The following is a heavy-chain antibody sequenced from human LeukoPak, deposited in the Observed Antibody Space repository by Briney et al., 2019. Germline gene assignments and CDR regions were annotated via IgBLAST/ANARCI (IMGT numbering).Heavy chain of an antibody. D-gene: IGHD3-16*01. V-gene: IGHV3-21*01. CDR2: ISSSSYI. J-gene: IGHJ4*02. CDR3: ARDPSGLSWEYYFDY. CDR1: GFTFSSYS. Sequence: GGSLRLSCAASGFTFSSYSTNWVRQAPGKGLEWVSSISSSSYIYYADSVKGRFTISRDNAKNSLYLQMNSLRAEDTAVYYCARDPSGLSWEYYFDYWGQGTLVTVSS.